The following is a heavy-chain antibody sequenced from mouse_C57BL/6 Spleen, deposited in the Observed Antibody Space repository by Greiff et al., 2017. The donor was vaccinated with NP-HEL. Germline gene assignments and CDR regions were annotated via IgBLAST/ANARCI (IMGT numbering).Heavy chain of an antibody. D-gene: IGHD1-1*01. V-gene: IGHV5-17*01. CDR2: ISSGSSTI. J-gene: IGHJ1*03. CDR1: GFTFSDYG. Sequence: EVKVVESGGGLVKPGGSLKLSCAASGFTFSDYGMHWVRQVSEKGLEWVAYISSGSSTIYYADTVKGRFTISRDNAKNTLFLQMTSLRSEDTAMYYCARGGITEGYFDVWGTGTTVTVSS. CDR3: ARGGITEGYFDV.